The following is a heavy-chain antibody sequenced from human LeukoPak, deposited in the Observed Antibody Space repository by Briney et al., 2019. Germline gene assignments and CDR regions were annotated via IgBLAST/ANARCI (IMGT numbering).Heavy chain of an antibody. D-gene: IGHD3-9*01. Sequence: QTGGSLSLSCAASGFTFSTYGMHWVRQTPGKGLEWISYISSSGATMHYADTVKGRFTISRDNARNSLYLQMDSLRAEDTAVYYCARRNILTGQASDYWGQGSLVTVSS. V-gene: IGHV3-48*01. CDR1: GFTFSTYG. J-gene: IGHJ4*02. CDR2: ISSSGATM. CDR3: ARRNILTGQASDY.